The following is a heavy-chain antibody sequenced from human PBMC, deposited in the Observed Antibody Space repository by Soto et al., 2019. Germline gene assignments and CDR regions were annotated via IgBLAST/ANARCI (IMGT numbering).Heavy chain of an antibody. CDR2: ISAHNGNT. V-gene: IGHV1-18*01. D-gene: IGHD3-16*01. Sequence: QVHLVQSGAEVKKPGASVKVSCKGSGYAFTTYGITWVRQAPGQGLEWMGWISAHNGNTNYAQKLQGRVTVTRDTPPSPAYMELRGLRPDDTAVYYCARGGEGDHWGQGALVTVSS. CDR3: ARGGEGDH. J-gene: IGHJ4*02. CDR1: GYAFTTYG.